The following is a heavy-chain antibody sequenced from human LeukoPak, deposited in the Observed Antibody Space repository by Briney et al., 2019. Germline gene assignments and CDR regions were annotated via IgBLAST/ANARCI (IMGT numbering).Heavy chain of an antibody. CDR1: GYIFIGYY. CDR2: INPNSGGT. J-gene: IGHJ4*02. CDR3: ARVSPRIVVVPAATPRFDY. Sequence: ASVKVSCKASGYIFIGYYMHWVRQAPGQGLEWMGWINPNSGGTDYAQKFQGRVTMTRDTSISTAYMELSRLRSDDTAVYYCARVSPRIVVVPAATPRFDYWGQGTLVTVSS. V-gene: IGHV1-2*02. D-gene: IGHD2-2*02.